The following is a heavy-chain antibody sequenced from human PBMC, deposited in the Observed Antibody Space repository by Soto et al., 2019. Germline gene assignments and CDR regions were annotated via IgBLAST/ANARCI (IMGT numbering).Heavy chain of an antibody. J-gene: IGHJ5*02. V-gene: IGHV4-31*03. CDR3: ARLRIATNNYKWFDP. D-gene: IGHD2-21*01. Sequence: SETLSLTCSFSVAALNIGNYYWSWIRQVRGKGLEWIGHIYVTGAVDYNPSLRDRITISQDTSERQFSLKLRLVTAADTAVYYCARLRIATNNYKWFDPWGQGTMVTVSS. CDR2: IYVTGAV. CDR1: VAALNIGNYY.